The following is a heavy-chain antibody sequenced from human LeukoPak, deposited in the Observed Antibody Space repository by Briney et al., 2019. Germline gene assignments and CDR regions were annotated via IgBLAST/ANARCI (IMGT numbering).Heavy chain of an antibody. CDR1: GYTFTSYY. CDR3: ATRLIYYYDSSGYYRDDAFDI. J-gene: IGHJ3*02. CDR2: INPSGGST. D-gene: IGHD3-22*01. V-gene: IGHV1-46*01. Sequence: GASVKVSCKASGYTFTSYYMHWVRQAPGQGLEWMGIINPSGGSTSYAQKFQGRVTMTRDTSTSTVYMELSSLRSEDTAVYYCATRLIYYYDSSGYYRDDAFDIWGQGTMVTVSS.